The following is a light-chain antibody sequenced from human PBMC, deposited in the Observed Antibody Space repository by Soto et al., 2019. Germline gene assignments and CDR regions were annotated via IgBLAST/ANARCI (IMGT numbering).Light chain of an antibody. CDR1: SGHSSYG. CDR3: QTWGTGIRV. Sequence: QSVLTQSPSASASLGASVKLTCTLSSGHSSYGIAWHQQQPEKGPRYLMKVNSDGSHIKGDGIPGRFSGSSSGAERYLTISSLQSEDEADYYCQTWGTGIRVFGGGTKLTVL. CDR2: VNSDGSH. V-gene: IGLV4-69*01. J-gene: IGLJ2*01.